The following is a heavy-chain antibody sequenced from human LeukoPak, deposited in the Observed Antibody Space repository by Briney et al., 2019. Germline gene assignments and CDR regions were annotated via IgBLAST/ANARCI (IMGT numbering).Heavy chain of an antibody. Sequence: GGSLRLSCAASGFTFSSYGMHWVRPAPGKGLEWVAVISYDGSNKYYADSVKGRFTISRDNSKNTLYLQMNSLRAEDTAVYYCAKSPWGDSSGYYSDYWGQGTLVTVSS. J-gene: IGHJ4*02. D-gene: IGHD3-22*01. CDR2: ISYDGSNK. CDR1: GFTFSSYG. V-gene: IGHV3-30*18. CDR3: AKSPWGDSSGYYSDY.